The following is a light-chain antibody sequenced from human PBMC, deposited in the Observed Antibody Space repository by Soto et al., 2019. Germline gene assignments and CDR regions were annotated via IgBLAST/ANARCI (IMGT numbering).Light chain of an antibody. CDR1: QSVSSY. CDR3: QQRSNWPIT. Sequence: EIVLTQSPATLSLSPGERATLSCRASQSVSSYLAWYQQKPGQAPRLLFYDASHRATGIPARFSGSGSGTDFTLTISSLEPEDFAVYYCQQRSNWPITFGQGTRLEIK. J-gene: IGKJ5*01. V-gene: IGKV3-11*01. CDR2: DAS.